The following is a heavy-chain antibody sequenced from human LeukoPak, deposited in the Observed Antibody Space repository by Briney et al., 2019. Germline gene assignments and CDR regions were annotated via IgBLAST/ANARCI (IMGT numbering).Heavy chain of an antibody. D-gene: IGHD3-10*01. J-gene: IGHJ4*02. CDR2: INHSGST. Sequence: KPSETLSLTCAVYGGSFSGYYWNWIRQPPGKGLEWIGEINHSGSTNYNPSLKSRVTISVDTSKNQFSLKLSSVTAADTAVYYCARVLGYLRPATLRRGDSGSYYNAYDYWGQGTLVTVSS. CDR1: GGSFSGYY. V-gene: IGHV4-34*01. CDR3: ARVLGYLRPATLRRGDSGSYYNAYDY.